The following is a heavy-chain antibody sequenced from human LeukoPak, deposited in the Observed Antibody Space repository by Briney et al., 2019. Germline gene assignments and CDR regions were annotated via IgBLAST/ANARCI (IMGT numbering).Heavy chain of an antibody. V-gene: IGHV4-39*01. CDR2: IYFSGST. J-gene: IGHJ4*02. CDR3: AAVRGNYFDY. D-gene: IGHD3-10*01. CDR1: GGSISSSSYY. Sequence: SETLSLTCTVSGGSISSSSYYWDWIRQPPGKGLEWIGSIYFSGSTYYNPSLKSRVTISVDTSKNQFSLKLSSVTAAETAVYYCAAVRGNYFDYWGQGTLVTVSS.